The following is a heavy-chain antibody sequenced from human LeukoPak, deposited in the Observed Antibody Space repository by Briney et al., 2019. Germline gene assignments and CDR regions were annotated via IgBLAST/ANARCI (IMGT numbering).Heavy chain of an antibody. Sequence: PSETLSLTCAVYGGSFSGYYWSWIRQPPGKGLEWIGEINHSGSTNYNPSLKSRVTISVDTSKNQFSLKLSSVTAADTAVYYCARDNIVGAATYYYYGMDVWDQGTTVTVSS. CDR2: INHSGST. CDR3: ARDNIVGAATYYYYGMDV. J-gene: IGHJ6*02. V-gene: IGHV4-34*01. D-gene: IGHD1-26*01. CDR1: GGSFSGYY.